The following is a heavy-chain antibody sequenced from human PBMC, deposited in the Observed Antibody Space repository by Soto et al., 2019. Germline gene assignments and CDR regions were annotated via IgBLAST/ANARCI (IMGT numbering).Heavy chain of an antibody. J-gene: IGHJ1*01. CDR3: ASRRMVRGVPQH. V-gene: IGHV4-34*01. D-gene: IGHD3-10*01. Sequence: NPSETLSLTCAVYGGSFSGYYWSWIRQPPGKGLEWIGEINHSGSTNYNPSLKSRVTIAVDTSKNQFSLKLSSVTAADTAVYYCASRRMVRGVPQHWGQGTLVTVSS. CDR1: GGSFSGYY. CDR2: INHSGST.